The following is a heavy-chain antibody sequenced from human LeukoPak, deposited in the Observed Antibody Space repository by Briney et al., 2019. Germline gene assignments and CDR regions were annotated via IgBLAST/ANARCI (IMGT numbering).Heavy chain of an antibody. Sequence: GRSLRLSCAASGFTFSSYAMHWVRQAPGKGLEWVAVISYDGSNKYYADSVKGRFTISRDKSKNTLYLQMNSLRAEDTAVYYCARGVVPAANGLVWGQGTLVTVSS. V-gene: IGHV3-30-3*01. D-gene: IGHD2-2*01. CDR2: ISYDGSNK. CDR1: GFTFSSYA. J-gene: IGHJ4*02. CDR3: ARGVVPAANGLV.